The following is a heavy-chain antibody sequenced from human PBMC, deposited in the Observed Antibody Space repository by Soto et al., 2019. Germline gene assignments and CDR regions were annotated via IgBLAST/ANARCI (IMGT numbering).Heavy chain of an antibody. V-gene: IGHV4-30-2*01. CDR3: ARAHMAGFVP. CDR1: GVSISSDGYS. CDR2: IYHSVST. J-gene: IGHJ5*02. Sequence: QLQLQESGSGLVRPSQTLSLTCAVSGVSISSDGYSWNWIRQPPGKGLEWIGYIYHSVSTYYNPSLPRRVTISVDSANTPVSLKLPSITAAHTAFYYSARAHMAGFVPWGQGTLVTVSS.